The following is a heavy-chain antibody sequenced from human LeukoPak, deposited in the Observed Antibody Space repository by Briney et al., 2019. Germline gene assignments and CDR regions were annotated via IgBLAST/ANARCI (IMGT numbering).Heavy chain of an antibody. Sequence: PGGSLRLSCAASGFTFSDYYMSWIRQATGKGLEWVSYISSSGSTIYYADSVKGRFTISRDNAKNSLYLQMNSLRAEDTAVYYCARSPRYYDSSGFEYFQHWGQGTLVTVSS. V-gene: IGHV3-11*04. CDR2: ISSSGSTI. J-gene: IGHJ1*01. D-gene: IGHD3-22*01. CDR3: ARSPRYYDSSGFEYFQH. CDR1: GFTFSDYY.